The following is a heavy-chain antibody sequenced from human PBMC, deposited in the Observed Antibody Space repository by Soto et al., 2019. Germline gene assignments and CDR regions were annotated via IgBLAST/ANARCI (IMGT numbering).Heavy chain of an antibody. CDR2: IYYSGST. D-gene: IGHD6-6*01. CDR3: ARIQRAAREHLPYYFDY. V-gene: IGHV4-39*01. J-gene: IGHJ4*02. Sequence: QLQLQESGPGLVKPSETLSLTCTVSGGSISSSSYYWGWIRQPPGKGLEWIGSIYYSGSTYYNPSLKSRVTISVDTSKNQFSLKLSSVTAADTAVYYCARIQRAAREHLPYYFDYWGQGTLVTVSS. CDR1: GGSISSSSYY.